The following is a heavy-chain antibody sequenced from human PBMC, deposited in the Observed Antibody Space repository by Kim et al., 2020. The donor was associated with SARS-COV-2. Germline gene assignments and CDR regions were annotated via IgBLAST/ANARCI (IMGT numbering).Heavy chain of an antibody. CDR3: ASPRRWGV. V-gene: IGHV4-34*01. J-gene: IGHJ6*02. D-gene: IGHD4-17*01. CDR2: GST. Sequence: GSTNYNPSLKSRVTTSVDTSKNQFSLKRSSVAAEDTAVYYCASPRRWGVWGQGTTVTVSS.